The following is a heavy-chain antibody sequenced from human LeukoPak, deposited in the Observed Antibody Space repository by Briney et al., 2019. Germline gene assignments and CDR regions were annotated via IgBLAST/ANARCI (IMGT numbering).Heavy chain of an antibody. J-gene: IGHJ4*02. CDR1: XYTFTSYY. CDR3: ARVRGVEFDY. V-gene: IGHV1-46*01. D-gene: IGHD3-10*01. Sequence: KXSXYTFTSYYXHWVRQAPGQGLEWMGIINPSGGNTNYAQRFQGRVTMTRDTSTRTVYMELSSLRSEDTALYYCARVRGVEFDYWGQGTLVTVSS. CDR2: INPSGGNT.